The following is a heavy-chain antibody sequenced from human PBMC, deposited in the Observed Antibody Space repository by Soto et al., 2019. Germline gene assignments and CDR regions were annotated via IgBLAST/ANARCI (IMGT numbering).Heavy chain of an antibody. CDR2: INTKTAGT. CDR3: ARVGPTGWFDP. CDR1: GYSFTDYY. Sequence: ASVKVSCKASGYSFTDYYIHWVRQAPGQGLDWMGWINTKTAGTDYAETFQGRVTMTRDTSINTAYMILGTLTSDDTGVYYCARVGPTGWFDPWGQGTLVTVPQ. V-gene: IGHV1-2*02. J-gene: IGHJ5*02.